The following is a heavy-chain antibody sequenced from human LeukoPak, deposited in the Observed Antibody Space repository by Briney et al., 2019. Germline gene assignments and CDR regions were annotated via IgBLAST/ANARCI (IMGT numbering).Heavy chain of an antibody. V-gene: IGHV3-11*01. CDR2: IGGGDSTT. J-gene: IGHJ3*02. Sequence: GGSLRLSCAASGFRFSDYYMSWIRQAPGKGLEWVSYIGGGDSTTYYTDSVKGRFTISRDNAKNSLYLQMNRLRVEDTAVYYCARMGDREVSTFAFDIWGQGTMVTVSS. CDR3: ARMGDREVSTFAFDI. CDR1: GFRFSDYY. D-gene: IGHD5/OR15-5a*01.